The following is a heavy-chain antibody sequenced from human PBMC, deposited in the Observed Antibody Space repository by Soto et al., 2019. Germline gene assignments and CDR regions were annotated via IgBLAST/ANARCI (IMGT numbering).Heavy chain of an antibody. CDR2: ISAYNGNT. J-gene: IGHJ4*02. Sequence: QVKLVQSGAEVKKPGASLKVSCKASGYTFTSYGISWVRQAPGQGLEWMGWISAYNGNTNYAQKLQGRVTMTTDTSTSTAYRELRSLRADDTAVYYCVVAAKPYCFDCWGQGTLLTVSS. CDR1: GYTFTSYG. CDR3: VVAAKPYCFDC. D-gene: IGHD2-15*01. V-gene: IGHV1-18*01.